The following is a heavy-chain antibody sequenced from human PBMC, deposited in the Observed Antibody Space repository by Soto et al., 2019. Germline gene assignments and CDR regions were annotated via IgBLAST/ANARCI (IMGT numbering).Heavy chain of an antibody. CDR3: ARERGSGDYGNQDFDY. D-gene: IGHD4-17*01. CDR1: GFTFNIYA. J-gene: IGHJ4*02. V-gene: IGHV3-23*01. Sequence: EVQLLESGGGLVQPGGSLRLSCAASGFTFNIYAMSWVRQAPGKGLEWVSAISGSGGHTYYADSVKGRFTISRDNSKNXLSLEVNSLGAEDTAVYYCARERGSGDYGNQDFDYWGQGPLVTVSS. CDR2: ISGSGGHT.